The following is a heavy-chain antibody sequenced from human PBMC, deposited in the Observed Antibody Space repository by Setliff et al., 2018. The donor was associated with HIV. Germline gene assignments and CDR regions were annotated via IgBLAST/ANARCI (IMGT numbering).Heavy chain of an antibody. CDR2: GHHSGHT. CDR1: GVSITSHY. CDR3: ATDPGYSSTWYSESFQH. J-gene: IGHJ1*01. Sequence: SETLSLTCTVSGVSITSHYWNWIRQSPGKGLEWIGFGHHSGHTRQNPSLASRVTISVDMSKNQFSLKLNSLSAADTAMYYCATDPGYSSTWYSESFQHWGQGTVVTVSS. D-gene: IGHD6-13*01. V-gene: IGHV4-59*11.